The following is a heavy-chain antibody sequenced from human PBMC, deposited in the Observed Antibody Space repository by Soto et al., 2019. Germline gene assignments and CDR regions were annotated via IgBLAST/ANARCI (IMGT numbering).Heavy chain of an antibody. D-gene: IGHD1-26*01. V-gene: IGHV1-18*01. CDR1: GYTFTNNG. CDR2: IGTLNGNT. Sequence: ASVKVSCKASGYTFTNNGISWVRQAPGRGLEWVGWIGTLNGNTNYAQKLQGRVTLTTDTSTRTVYMEMRSLRSDDTAVYYCARGLVGTTELDYWGQGTRVTVSS. CDR3: ARGLVGTTELDY. J-gene: IGHJ4*02.